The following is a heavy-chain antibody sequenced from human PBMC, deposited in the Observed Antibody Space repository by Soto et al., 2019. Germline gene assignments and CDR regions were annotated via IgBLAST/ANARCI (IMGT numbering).Heavy chain of an antibody. V-gene: IGHV3-30-3*02. CDR3: AKIAAGTYTSQ. Sequence: GGPLRHSCAASGFTFTNYAIHRVGQAPGKGLEWVTIISKDGNSKHYADSVKGRFTISRDNSKNTLFLQMNSLRAEDTAVYYCAKIAAGTYTSQWGQGNLVTVSS. J-gene: IGHJ4*02. CDR1: GFTFTNYA. CDR2: ISKDGNSK. D-gene: IGHD6-13*01.